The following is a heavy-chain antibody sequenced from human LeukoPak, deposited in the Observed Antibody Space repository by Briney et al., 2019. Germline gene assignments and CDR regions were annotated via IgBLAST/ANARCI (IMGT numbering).Heavy chain of an antibody. V-gene: IGHV4-34*01. J-gene: IGHJ4*02. D-gene: IGHD5-18*01. Sequence: SETLSLTCAVYGGPFSGYYWSWIRQPPGKGLEWIGEINHSGSTNYNPSLKSRVTISVDTSKNQFSLKLSSVTAADTAVYYCARSGYSYGLIDYWGQGTLVTVSS. CDR3: ARSGYSYGLIDY. CDR2: INHSGST. CDR1: GGPFSGYY.